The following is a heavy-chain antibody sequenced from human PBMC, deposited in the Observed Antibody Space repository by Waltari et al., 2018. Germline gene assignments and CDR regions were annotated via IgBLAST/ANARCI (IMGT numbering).Heavy chain of an antibody. Sequence: QVQLVQSGSELKKPGASVKVSCKASGYTFTSYAMNWVRQAPGQGLEWMGWINTNTRNPTYAQGFTGRFVFSLDTAISTAYLQISSLKAEDTAVYYCARDFRQWLDWALGYWGQGTLVTVSS. D-gene: IGHD6-19*01. CDR3: ARDFRQWLDWALGY. V-gene: IGHV7-4-1*02. CDR1: GYTFTSYA. J-gene: IGHJ4*02. CDR2: INTNTRNP.